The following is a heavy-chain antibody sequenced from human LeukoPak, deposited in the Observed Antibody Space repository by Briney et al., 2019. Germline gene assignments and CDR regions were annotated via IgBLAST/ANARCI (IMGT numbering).Heavy chain of an antibody. CDR2: IYYSGST. CDR3: ARGRNCSGGSCYRRGYYFDY. V-gene: IGHV4-59*01. D-gene: IGHD2-15*01. J-gene: IGHJ4*02. Sequence: PSETLSLTCTVSGGSISSYYWSWIRQPPGKGLEWIGYIYYSGSTNYNSSLKSRVTISVDTSKNQFSLKLSSVTAADTAVYYCARGRNCSGGSCYRRGYYFDYWGQGTLVTVSS. CDR1: GGSISSYY.